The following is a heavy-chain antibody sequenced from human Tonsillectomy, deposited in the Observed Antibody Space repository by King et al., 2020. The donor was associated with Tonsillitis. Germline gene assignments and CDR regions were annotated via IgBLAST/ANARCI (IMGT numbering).Heavy chain of an antibody. CDR1: GFTFSGYA. J-gene: IGHJ4*02. CDR2: ISGSGGST. D-gene: IGHD4-23*01. V-gene: IGHV3-23*04. Sequence: VQLVESGGDLVQPGGSLRLSCAASGFTFSGYAMSWVRQAPGKGLEWVSAISGSGGSTFYADSVKGRFTISRDNSKSTLYLHMSSLRAEDTAVYYCAKDLPVYDDCVGNRFDYWGQGTLVTVSS. CDR3: AKDLPVYDDCVGNRFDY.